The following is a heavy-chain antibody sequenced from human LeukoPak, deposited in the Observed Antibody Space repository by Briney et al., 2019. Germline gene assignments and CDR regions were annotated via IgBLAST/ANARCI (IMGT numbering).Heavy chain of an antibody. CDR1: GGSISSYY. Sequence: SETLSLTXTVSGGSISSYYWSWIRQPAGKGLEWIGRIYTSGSTNYNPSLKSRVTMSVDTSKNQFSLKLSSVTAADTAVYYCARDQTSGSYYYYWGQGTLVTVSS. J-gene: IGHJ4*02. CDR2: IYTSGST. V-gene: IGHV4-4*07. D-gene: IGHD1-26*01. CDR3: ARDQTSGSYYYY.